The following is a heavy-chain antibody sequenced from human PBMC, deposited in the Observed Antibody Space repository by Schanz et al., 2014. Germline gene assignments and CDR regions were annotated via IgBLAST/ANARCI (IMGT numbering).Heavy chain of an antibody. D-gene: IGHD4-17*01. Sequence: QVQLVQSGAEVKKPGASVKVSCKASGYTFTRYYIHWVRQAPGQGLEWMGIINPSGGSTTYAQKXXXXVSMTSDTSTSXXXXXLSSXXXXXXXXXXXXXNYGGHSEESDRYGMDVWGQGTTVTVSS. CDR3: XXNYGGHSEESDRYGMDV. CDR2: INPSGGST. J-gene: IGHJ6*02. V-gene: IGHV1-46*01. CDR1: GYTFTRYY.